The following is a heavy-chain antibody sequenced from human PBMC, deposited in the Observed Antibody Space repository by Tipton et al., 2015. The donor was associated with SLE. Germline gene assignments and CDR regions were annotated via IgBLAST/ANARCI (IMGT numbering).Heavy chain of an antibody. CDR1: GGTFSSYA. D-gene: IGHD6-13*01. CDR2: INPNSGGT. V-gene: IGHV1-2*02. Sequence: QSGAEVKKPGSSVKVSCKASGGTFSSYAISWVRQAPGQGLEWMGWINPNSGGTNYAQKFQGRVTMTRDTSISTAYMELSRLRSDDTAVYYCAIPGVFYTSSPLGDYWGQGTLVTVSS. CDR3: AIPGVFYTSSPLGDY. J-gene: IGHJ4*02.